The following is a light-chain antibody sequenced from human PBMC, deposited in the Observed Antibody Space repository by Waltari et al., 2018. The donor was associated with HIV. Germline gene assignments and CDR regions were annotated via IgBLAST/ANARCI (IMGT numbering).Light chain of an antibody. CDR1: QTITNY. Sequence: IEMTQSSSSLSASAGHTVTMPCRTSQTITNYLNWYQQKPGEAPTLLIYSISTLQSGVPSRIRGSGSGTNFTLTINNLQPEDIATYFCQQSYTTLPYTFGQGTKVEVK. CDR3: QQSYTTLPYT. J-gene: IGKJ2*01. V-gene: IGKV1-39*01. CDR2: SIS.